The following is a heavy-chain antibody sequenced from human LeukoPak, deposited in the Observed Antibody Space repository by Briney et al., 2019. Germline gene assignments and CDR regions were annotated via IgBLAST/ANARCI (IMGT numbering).Heavy chain of an antibody. Sequence: PGGSLRLSCAASGFTFSDYYMSWIRQAPGKGLEWVSYISSSSSTIYYADSVKGRFTISRDNAKNSLYLQMNSLRAEDTAVYYCASSYYDFWSGYDYYFDYWGQGTLVTVSS. V-gene: IGHV3-11*04. CDR2: ISSSSSTI. CDR1: GFTFSDYY. J-gene: IGHJ4*02. CDR3: ASSYYDFWSGYDYYFDY. D-gene: IGHD3-3*01.